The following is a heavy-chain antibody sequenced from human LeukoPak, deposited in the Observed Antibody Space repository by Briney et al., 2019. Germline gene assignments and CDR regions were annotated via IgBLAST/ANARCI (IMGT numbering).Heavy chain of an antibody. CDR3: ARIKGFDSSGYYLDY. CDR2: IYPGDSDT. CDR1: GYSFTNYW. Sequence: GESLKISCKGSGYSFTNYWIGWVRQMPGKGLEWMGIIYPGDSDTRYSPSFQGQVTISADKSISTAYLQWSSLKASDTAMYYCARIKGFDSSGYYLDYWGQGTLVTVSS. J-gene: IGHJ4*02. D-gene: IGHD3-22*01. V-gene: IGHV5-51*01.